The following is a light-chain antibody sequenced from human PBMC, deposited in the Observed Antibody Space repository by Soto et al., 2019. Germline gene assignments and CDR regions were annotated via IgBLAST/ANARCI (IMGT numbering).Light chain of an antibody. V-gene: IGKV3-20*01. Sequence: EIVLTQSPGTLSLSPGERSTLSCRASQSVSYYLAWYQQKPGQAPRLLIYDASSRATGVPDRFSGSGSGTDFTLTIRRREPEDFAVYHCQHCHPYGDSPPLTFGGGTKADIK. CDR3: QHCHPYGDSPPLT. J-gene: IGKJ4*01. CDR2: DAS. CDR1: QSVSYY.